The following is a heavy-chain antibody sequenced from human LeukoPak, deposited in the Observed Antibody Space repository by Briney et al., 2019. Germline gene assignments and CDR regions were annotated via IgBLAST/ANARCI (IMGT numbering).Heavy chain of an antibody. D-gene: IGHD6-13*01. CDR2: ISSSSSYI. V-gene: IGHV3-21*01. Sequence: GGSLRLSCAASGFTFSSCSMNWVRQAPGKGLEWVSSISSSSSYIYYADSVKGRFTISRDNAKNSLYLQMNSLRAEDTAVYYCARDFIAAAGTAVGDYWGQGTLVTVSS. CDR1: GFTFSSCS. CDR3: ARDFIAAAGTAVGDY. J-gene: IGHJ4*02.